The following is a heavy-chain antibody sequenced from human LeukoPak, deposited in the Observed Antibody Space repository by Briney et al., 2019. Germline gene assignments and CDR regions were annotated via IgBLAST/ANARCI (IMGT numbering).Heavy chain of an antibody. CDR1: GFTVSSNF. V-gene: IGHV3-53*01. CDR3: ARLPHDSSGYYLDY. Sequence: PGGSLRLSCAASGFTVSSNFMSWVRQAPGKGLEWVSVIYSADTTYYADSVKGRFTISRDNSKNTLYLQMNSLRVEDTAVYCCARLPHDSSGYYLDYWGQGTLVTVSS. D-gene: IGHD3-22*01. J-gene: IGHJ4*02. CDR2: IYSADTT.